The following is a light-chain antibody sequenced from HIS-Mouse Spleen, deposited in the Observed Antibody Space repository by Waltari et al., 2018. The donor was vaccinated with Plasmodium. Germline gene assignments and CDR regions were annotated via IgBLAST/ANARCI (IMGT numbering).Light chain of an antibody. CDR1: SRDVGGYNY. J-gene: IGLJ2*01. CDR3: SSYTSSSTLYVV. V-gene: IGLV2-14*03. Sequence: QSALTQPASVSGSPGQSITISCTGTSRDVGGYNYVSWYQQHPGKAPKPMIYDVSNRPSGFSNRFPGSKSGNTASLTISGLQAEDEADYYCSSYTSSSTLYVVFGGGTKLTVL. CDR2: DVS.